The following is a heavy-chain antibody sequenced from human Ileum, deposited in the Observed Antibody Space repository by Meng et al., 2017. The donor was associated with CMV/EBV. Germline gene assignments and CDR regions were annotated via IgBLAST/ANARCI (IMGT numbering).Heavy chain of an antibody. V-gene: IGHV3-23*01. CDR3: ARDLYSSGLYYFHY. J-gene: IGHJ4*02. CDR2: ISGSGRST. CDR1: CFTFSSYA. D-gene: IGHD6-19*01. Sequence: SCFTFSSYAMSWVRQAPGKGLEWVSAISGSGRSTYYADSVKGRFTISRDNSNNTLYLQMNTLRAEDTAIYYCARDLYSSGLYYFHYRGQGTLVTVSS.